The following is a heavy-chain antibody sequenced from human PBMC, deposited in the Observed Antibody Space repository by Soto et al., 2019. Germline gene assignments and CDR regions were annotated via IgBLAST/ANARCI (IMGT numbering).Heavy chain of an antibody. Sequence: SETLSLTYTVSGGSISSGGYYWSWIRQRPGKDLDWIGYIYYRGSTYYNPSLKRRVTISVDTSKNQFSLKLTSVTAADTAVYYCASVKYYYGSGRHRNYYYYGMDVWGQGTTVTVSS. CDR3: ASVKYYYGSGRHRNYYYYGMDV. D-gene: IGHD3-10*01. CDR1: GGSISSGGYY. V-gene: IGHV4-31*03. CDR2: IYYRGST. J-gene: IGHJ6*02.